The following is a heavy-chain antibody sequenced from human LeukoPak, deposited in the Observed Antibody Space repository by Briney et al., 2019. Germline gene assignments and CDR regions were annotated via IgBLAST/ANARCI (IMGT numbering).Heavy chain of an antibody. CDR2: ISTYNGHT. CDR1: GYTFTSIG. Sequence: GASVKVSCKASGYTFTSIGITWVRQAPGQGLEWMGWISTYNGHTNYAQKLQGRVTVTTDTSTSTAYMELRSLRADDTAVYYCARHGSYGDYWGQGTLVTVSS. V-gene: IGHV1-18*01. J-gene: IGHJ4*02. D-gene: IGHD1-26*01. CDR3: ARHGSYGDY.